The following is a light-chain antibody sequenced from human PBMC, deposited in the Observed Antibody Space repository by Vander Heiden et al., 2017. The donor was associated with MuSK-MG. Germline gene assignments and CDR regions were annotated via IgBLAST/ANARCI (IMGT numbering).Light chain of an antibody. CDR3: QQGDSRPPNT. J-gene: IGKJ4*01. Sequence: DIQMTQSPSSLSAFVGDTVTITCRASRDISTYLNWYQQKQGKAPRLLIYAASKLQSGVPSRFSGSGSGRDFTLTVASRQAEDAATYYCQQGDSRPPNTFGGGTSLEIK. V-gene: IGKV1-39*01. CDR2: AAS. CDR1: RDISTY.